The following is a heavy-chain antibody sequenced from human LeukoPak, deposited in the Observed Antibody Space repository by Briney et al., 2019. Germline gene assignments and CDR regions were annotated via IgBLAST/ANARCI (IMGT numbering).Heavy chain of an antibody. CDR2: IKQDGSEK. CDR1: GFTFSSYW. V-gene: IGHV3-7*01. J-gene: IGHJ4*02. CDR3: ARDRYWNYFSYSPFDY. D-gene: IGHD1-7*01. Sequence: GGSLRLSCAASGFTFSSYWMSWVRQAPGKGLEWVANIKQDGSEKYYVDSVKGRFTISRDNAKNSLYLQMNSPRAEDTAVYYCARDRYWNYFSYSPFDYWGQGTLVTVSS.